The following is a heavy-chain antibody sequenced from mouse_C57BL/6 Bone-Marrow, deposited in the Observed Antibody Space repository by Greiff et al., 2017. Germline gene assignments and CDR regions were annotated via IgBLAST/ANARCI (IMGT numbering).Heavy chain of an antibody. CDR3: ARYSNYYGSSYGFAY. Sequence: VQLQQPGAELVKPGASVKMSCKASGYTFTSYWITWVKQRPGQGLEWIGDIYPGSGSTNYNEKFKSKATLTVDTSSSTAYMQLSSLTSEDSAVYYCARYSNYYGSSYGFAYWGQGTLVTVSA. CDR1: GYTFTSYW. J-gene: IGHJ3*01. V-gene: IGHV1-55*01. D-gene: IGHD1-1*01. CDR2: IYPGSGST.